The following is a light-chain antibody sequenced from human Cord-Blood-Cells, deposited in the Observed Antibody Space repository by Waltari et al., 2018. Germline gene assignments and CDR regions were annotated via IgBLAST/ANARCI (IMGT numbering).Light chain of an antibody. Sequence: IQVTQASSTLSASVGDRIPITCRASQSISSLLNWYQQKPGKAPKLLIYRASSLESGVPSRFSGSGSGTEFTLTISSLQPDDFATYYCQQNNSNLLTFGGGTKVEIK. V-gene: IGKV1-5*03. CDR3: QQNNSNLLT. J-gene: IGKJ4*01. CDR2: RAS. CDR1: QSISSL.